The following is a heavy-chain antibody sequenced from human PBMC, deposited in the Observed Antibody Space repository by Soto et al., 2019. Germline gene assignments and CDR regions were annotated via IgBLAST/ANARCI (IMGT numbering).Heavy chain of an antibody. CDR3: ARDDGRVRGYSGYFFDY. J-gene: IGHJ4*02. CDR2: INAGNGNT. Sequence: ASVKVSCKASGYTFTSYAMHWVRQAPGQRLEWMGWINAGNGNTKYSQKFQGRVTITRDTSASTAYMELSSLSSEDTAVYYCARDDGRVRGYSGYFFDYWGQGTLVTVSS. V-gene: IGHV1-3*01. D-gene: IGHD5-12*01. CDR1: GYTFTSYA.